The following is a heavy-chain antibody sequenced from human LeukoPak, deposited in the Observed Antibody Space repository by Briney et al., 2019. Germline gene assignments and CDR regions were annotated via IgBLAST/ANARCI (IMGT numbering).Heavy chain of an antibody. CDR2: IYYSGST. CDR1: GGSISSGDYY. J-gene: IGHJ4*02. CDR3: ARQEKLHSSSWYGR. Sequence: PSQTLSLTCTVSGGSISSGDYYWGWIRQPPGKGLEWIGSIYYSGSTYYNPSLKSRVTISVDTSKNQFSLKLSSVTAADTAVYYCARQEKLHSSSWYGRWGQGTLVTVSS. V-gene: IGHV4-39*01. D-gene: IGHD6-13*01.